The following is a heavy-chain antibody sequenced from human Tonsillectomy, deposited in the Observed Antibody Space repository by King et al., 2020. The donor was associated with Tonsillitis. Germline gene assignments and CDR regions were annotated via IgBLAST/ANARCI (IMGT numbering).Heavy chain of an antibody. D-gene: IGHD3-22*01. V-gene: IGHV1-2*02. CDR2: INPNSDGT. J-gene: IGHJ4*02. CDR1: GYTFSGYY. Sequence: QLVQSGAEVKKPGASVKVSCKASGYTFSGYYIHWLRQAPGQGLEWVGYINPNSDGTNYAQKFQGRVTMTRDTSVSTAYMELSRLRSDDTAVYYCAREVYYDSTGSLDYWGQGTLVTVSS. CDR3: AREVYYDSTGSLDY.